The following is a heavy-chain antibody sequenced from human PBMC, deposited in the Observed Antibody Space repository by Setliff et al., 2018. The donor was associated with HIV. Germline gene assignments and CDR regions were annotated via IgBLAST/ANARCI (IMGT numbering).Heavy chain of an antibody. CDR2: INTKTAYP. D-gene: IGHD3-16*01. CDR3: AKVGDNVDGLDY. Sequence: ASVKVSCQASGYTFNIYAINWVRQAPGQGLGWLGWINTKTAYPMYARDFTGHFVFSLDTSLTTAFLQINSLKAGDTAMYYCAKVGDNVDGLDYWGQGTMVTVSS. J-gene: IGHJ4*02. CDR1: GYTFNIYA. V-gene: IGHV7-4-1*02.